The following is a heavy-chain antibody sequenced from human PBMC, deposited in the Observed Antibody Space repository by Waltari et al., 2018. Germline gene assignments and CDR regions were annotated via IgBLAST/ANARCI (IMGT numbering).Heavy chain of an antibody. Sequence: EVQLVESGGDLVQPGGSLSLSCVASGFTCNTYGMAWVGQAPGKGLEWVATIRKDGSETEYVESVKGRFTISRDNAKNSLFLQMNSLRAEDTAFYYCARVFRRGSAWPFDYWGQGTLLTVSS. D-gene: IGHD6-25*01. J-gene: IGHJ4*02. CDR2: IRKDGSET. V-gene: IGHV3-7*01. CDR1: GFTCNTYG. CDR3: ARVFRRGSAWPFDY.